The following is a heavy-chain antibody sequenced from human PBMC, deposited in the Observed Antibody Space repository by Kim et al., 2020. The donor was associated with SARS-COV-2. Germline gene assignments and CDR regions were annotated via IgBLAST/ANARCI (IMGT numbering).Heavy chain of an antibody. V-gene: IGHV4-31*02. Sequence: TPPPKSRVTITVDTSKNQFYLKLSSVTAADTAVYYCATMTTVVTSLGFDYWGQGTLVTVSS. CDR3: ATMTTVVTSLGFDY. D-gene: IGHD4-17*01. J-gene: IGHJ4*02.